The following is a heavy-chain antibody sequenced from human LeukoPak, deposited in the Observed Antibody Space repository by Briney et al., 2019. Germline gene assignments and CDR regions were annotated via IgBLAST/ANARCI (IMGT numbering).Heavy chain of an antibody. Sequence: ASVKVSCKVSGYTLTELSMHWVRQAPGKGLEWMGGFDPEDGETIYAQKFQGRVTMTEDTSTDTAYMELSSLRSEDTAVYYCARDGDCGGDCYSRYYFDYWGQGTLVTVSS. V-gene: IGHV1-24*01. D-gene: IGHD2-21*02. CDR3: ARDGDCGGDCYSRYYFDY. CDR1: GYTLTELS. CDR2: FDPEDGET. J-gene: IGHJ4*02.